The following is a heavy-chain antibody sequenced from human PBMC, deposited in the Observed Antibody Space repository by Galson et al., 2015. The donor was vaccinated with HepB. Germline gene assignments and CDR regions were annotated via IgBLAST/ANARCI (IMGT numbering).Heavy chain of an antibody. Sequence: VNVSCKASGYTFTSYGISWVRQAPGQGLEWMGWISAYNGNTNYAQNLQGRVTMTTDTSTSTAYMELRSLRSYDTAVYYCARCSGSSLAPCWFDPWGQGTLVTVSS. J-gene: IGHJ5*02. V-gene: IGHV1-18*04. CDR2: ISAYNGNT. CDR1: GYTFTSYG. D-gene: IGHD6-13*01. CDR3: ARCSGSSLAPCWFDP.